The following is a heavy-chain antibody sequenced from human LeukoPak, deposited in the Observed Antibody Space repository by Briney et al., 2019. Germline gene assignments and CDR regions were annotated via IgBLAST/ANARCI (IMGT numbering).Heavy chain of an antibody. J-gene: IGHJ1*01. CDR1: GGSISSSNW. CDR3: ARLGLYDSSGYYYV. D-gene: IGHD3-22*01. Sequence: SETLSLTCAVSGGSISSSNWWSWFRQPPGMGLEWIGDIFHDGTTNFNPSLKSRLTISTDKSKNRFSLKLSSVTAADTAVYFCARLGLYDSSGYYYVWGQGTLVTVSS. CDR2: IFHDGTT. V-gene: IGHV4-4*02.